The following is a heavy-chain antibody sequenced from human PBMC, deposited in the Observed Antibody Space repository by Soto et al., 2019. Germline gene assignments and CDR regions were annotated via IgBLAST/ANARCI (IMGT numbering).Heavy chain of an antibody. CDR3: ARHHPSDFWSGYTYYFDY. V-gene: IGHV4-39*01. CDR2: IYYSGST. J-gene: IGHJ4*02. CDR1: GGSISSSSYY. Sequence: SETLSLTCTVSGGSISSSSYYWGWIRQPPGKGLEWIGSIYYSGSTYYNPSLKSRVTISVDTSKNQFSLKLSSVTAADTAVYYCARHHPSDFWSGYTYYFDYWGQGTLFTVSS. D-gene: IGHD3-3*01.